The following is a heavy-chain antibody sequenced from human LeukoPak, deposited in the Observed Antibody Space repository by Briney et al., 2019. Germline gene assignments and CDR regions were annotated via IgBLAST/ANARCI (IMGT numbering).Heavy chain of an antibody. CDR2: TFYSGST. Sequence: ASETLSLTCSVSGGPINSHYWTWIRQPPGEGLEWIGSTFYSGSTKYSPSLKSRVTISIDRSNSQFSLKMRSVTAADTVVYYCARSTGWYAFSWGQGILVTVSS. V-gene: IGHV4-59*11. CDR3: ARSTGWYAFS. D-gene: IGHD6-19*01. CDR1: GGPINSHY. J-gene: IGHJ4*02.